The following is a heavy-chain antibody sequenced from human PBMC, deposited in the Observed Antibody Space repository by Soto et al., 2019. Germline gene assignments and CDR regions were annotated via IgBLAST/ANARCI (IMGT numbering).Heavy chain of an antibody. CDR3: ARAIAARPDGRYYFDY. CDR1: GFTVSSNY. J-gene: IGHJ4*02. V-gene: IGHV3-53*04. Sequence: PGGSLRLSCAASGFTVSSNYMSWVRQAPGKGLEWVSVIYSGGSTYYADSVKGRFTISRHNSKNTLYLQMNSLRAEDTVVYYCARAIAARPDGRYYFDYWGQGTLVTVSS. D-gene: IGHD6-6*01. CDR2: IYSGGST.